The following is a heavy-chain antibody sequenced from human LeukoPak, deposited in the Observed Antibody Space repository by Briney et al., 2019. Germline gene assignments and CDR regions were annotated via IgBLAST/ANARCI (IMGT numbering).Heavy chain of an antibody. CDR3: AGTASIRYFEWLFPFDD. J-gene: IGHJ4*02. V-gene: IGHV3-53*01. Sequence: GGSLRLSCAASGFTVSNNYMSWVRQAPGKGLEWVSVMYRGGSTYYADSVKGRFTISRDNSRNTLYLQMNSLRAEDTAVYFCAGTASIRYFEWLFPFDDWGQGTLVTVSS. CDR1: GFTVSNNY. D-gene: IGHD3-9*01. CDR2: MYRGGST.